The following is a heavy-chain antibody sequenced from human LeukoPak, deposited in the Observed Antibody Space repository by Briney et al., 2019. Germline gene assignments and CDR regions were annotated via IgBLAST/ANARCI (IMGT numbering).Heavy chain of an antibody. CDR3: ARDREGGIIDY. Sequence: SETLSLTCTVSGGSISGSYWSWIRQPPGKGLEWIGYIYTSGSTNSNPSLKSRVTISVDRSKNQFSLKLSSVTAADTAVYYCARDREGGIIDYWGQGTLVTVSS. D-gene: IGHD1-14*01. CDR2: IYTSGST. V-gene: IGHV4-4*09. CDR1: GGSISGSY. J-gene: IGHJ4*02.